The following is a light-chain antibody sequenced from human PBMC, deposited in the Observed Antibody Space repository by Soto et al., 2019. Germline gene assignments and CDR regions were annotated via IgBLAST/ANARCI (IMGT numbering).Light chain of an antibody. V-gene: IGLV2-14*03. CDR1: SSYIGSNNY. CDR3: SSHRSSSTLVV. CDR2: DVS. Sequence: QSALTQPASVSGSPGQSISISCTGSSSYIGSNNYVSWYQQHPGKAPKLMIYDVSDRPSGVSNRFSGSQSGNTASLTISGLQAEDEADYYCSSHRSSSTLVVFGGGTKVTVL. J-gene: IGLJ2*01.